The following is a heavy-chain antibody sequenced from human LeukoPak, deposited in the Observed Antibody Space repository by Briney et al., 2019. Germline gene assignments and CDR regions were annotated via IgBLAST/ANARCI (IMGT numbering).Heavy chain of an antibody. CDR2: IFKKNDGCTS. Sequence: GGSLRLSCAASGFDFDDAYMSWVRQAPGKGPEWVGRIFKKNDGCTSEYAAAVEGRFTISRDDSKDTVYLQMNSLKIEDTAVYYCVTWVRGGNAWLHYWGPGTLVTVSS. V-gene: IGHV3-15*01. CDR1: GFDFDDAY. J-gene: IGHJ4*02. CDR3: VTWVRGGNAWLHY. D-gene: IGHD3-10*01.